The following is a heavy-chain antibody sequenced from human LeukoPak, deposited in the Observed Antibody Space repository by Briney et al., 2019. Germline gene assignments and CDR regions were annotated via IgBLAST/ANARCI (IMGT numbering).Heavy chain of an antibody. Sequence: GASVKASCKASGGTFSSYAISWVRQAPGQGLEWMGRIIPIFGTANYAQKFQGRVTITTDESTSTAYMELSSLRSEDTAVYYCARDHRSLGYCSGGSCPGRYYYYYMDVWGKGTTVTVSS. J-gene: IGHJ6*03. D-gene: IGHD2-15*01. CDR3: ARDHRSLGYCSGGSCPGRYYYYYMDV. V-gene: IGHV1-69*05. CDR1: GGTFSSYA. CDR2: IIPIFGTA.